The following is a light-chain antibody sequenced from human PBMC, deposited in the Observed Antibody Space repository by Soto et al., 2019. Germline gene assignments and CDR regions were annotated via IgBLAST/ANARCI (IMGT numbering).Light chain of an antibody. Sequence: QSALTQPASVSGSPGQSITISCTGTSSDVGSYNLVSWYQQHPGKAPKLMIYEGSKRPSGVSNRFSGSKSGNTASLTISGLHAEDEAAYYCCSYAGSSTHVVFGGGTQLTVL. J-gene: IGLJ2*01. CDR2: EGS. CDR3: CSYAGSSTHVV. V-gene: IGLV2-23*01. CDR1: SSDVGSYNL.